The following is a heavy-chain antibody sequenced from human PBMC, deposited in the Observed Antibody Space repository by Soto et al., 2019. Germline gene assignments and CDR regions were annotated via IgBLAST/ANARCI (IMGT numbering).Heavy chain of an antibody. J-gene: IGHJ6*02. Sequence: PGGSLRLSCAAYGFAFSTYAMTWVLQAPGKXLEWVSVISGSGGSSYYADSVKGRFTISRDNSKNTLFLQMNGLRAEDTAVYYCAKVTKRAAAGRYEYYKYGMDVWGQGTTVTVSS. CDR3: AKVTKRAAAGRYEYYKYGMDV. CDR1: GFAFSTYA. V-gene: IGHV3-23*01. D-gene: IGHD6-13*01. CDR2: ISGSGGSS.